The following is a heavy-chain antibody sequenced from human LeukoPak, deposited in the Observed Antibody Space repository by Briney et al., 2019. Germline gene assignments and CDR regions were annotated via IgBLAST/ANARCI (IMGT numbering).Heavy chain of an antibody. CDR2: INHSGST. CDR3: ARGPSQRSTMIVVVIKGFDI. V-gene: IGHV4-34*01. Sequence: PSETLSLTCAVYGGSFSGYYWSWIRQPPGKGLEWIGEINHSGSTNYNPSLKSRVTISVDTSKNQFSLKLSSVTAADTAVYYCARGPSQRSTMIVVVIKGFDIWGPGTMVTVSS. J-gene: IGHJ3*02. D-gene: IGHD3-22*01. CDR1: GGSFSGYY.